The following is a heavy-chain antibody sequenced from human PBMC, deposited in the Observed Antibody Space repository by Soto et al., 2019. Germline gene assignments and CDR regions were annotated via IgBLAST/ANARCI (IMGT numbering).Heavy chain of an antibody. D-gene: IGHD3-9*01. CDR2: ISSSSSYI. V-gene: IGHV3-21*01. J-gene: IGHJ3*02. CDR1: GFTFSSYS. CDR3: AMVVKYYVILTGYYIGAFDI. Sequence: EVQLVESGGGLVKPGGSLRLSCAASGFTFSSYSMNWVRQAPGQGLEWVSSISSSSSYIYYADSLKGRFTISRDNAKNTLYLQMNSLGAEDTAVYDCAMVVKYYVILTGYYIGAFDIWGQGTMVTVSS.